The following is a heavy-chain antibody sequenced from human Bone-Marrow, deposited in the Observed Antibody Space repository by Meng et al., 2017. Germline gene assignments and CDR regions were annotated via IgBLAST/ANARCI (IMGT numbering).Heavy chain of an antibody. D-gene: IGHD3-10*01. CDR3: ARVLRGWGYFDY. J-gene: IGHJ4*02. CDR1: GFSVSSSY. Sequence: VQVAVTGGGLIPPGGSLRRSCAASGFSVSSSYMSWVRQAPGKGTEWVSVIYSGGTTYYADSVKGRFTISRDNSRNTLYLQVNSLRAEDTAVYYCARVLRGWGYFDYWGQGTLVTVSS. V-gene: IGHV3-53*02. CDR2: IYSGGTT.